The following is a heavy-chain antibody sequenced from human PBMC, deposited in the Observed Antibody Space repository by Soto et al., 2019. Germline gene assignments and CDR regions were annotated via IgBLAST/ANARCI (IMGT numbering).Heavy chain of an antibody. V-gene: IGHV1-24*01. Sequence: QIQLVQSGAEVKKPGDSVKVSCKVSGYTLTELSMYWVRQAPGKGLEWMGGFDPEDGETIYAQKFQCRVTMTEDTSTDTAYMELSSLRSEDTAVYYCATARVIVLVPATMLGWFDSWGQGAGGTVSS. CDR2: FDPEDGET. CDR1: GYTLTELS. D-gene: IGHD2-2*01. CDR3: ATARVIVLVPATMLGWFDS. J-gene: IGHJ5*01.